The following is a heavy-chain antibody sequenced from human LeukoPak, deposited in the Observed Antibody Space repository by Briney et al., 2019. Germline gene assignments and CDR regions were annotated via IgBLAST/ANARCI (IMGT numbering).Heavy chain of an antibody. V-gene: IGHV1-8*03. CDR1: GYSFTDKY. D-gene: IGHD3-16*01. J-gene: IGHJ6*03. Sequence: ASVKVSCKASGYSFTDKYMHWVRQATGQGLEWMGWMNPNSGNTGYAQKFQGRVTITRNTSISTAYMELSSLRSEDTAVYYCARAAVRFVNYYYYMDVWGKGTTVTVSS. CDR3: ARAAVRFVNYYYYMDV. CDR2: MNPNSGNT.